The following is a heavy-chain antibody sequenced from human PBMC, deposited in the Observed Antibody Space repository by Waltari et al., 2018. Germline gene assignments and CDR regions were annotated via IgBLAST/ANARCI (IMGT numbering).Heavy chain of an antibody. CDR3: ARSKYHAYFDY. CDR2: IYSGGTT. D-gene: IGHD1-26*01. Sequence: EVQLVESGGGWIQPGLSLRLSSAASGFTVSTNYMSWVRRAQGRGLELVSLIYSGGTTYYADSVTGRFTISRDNSKTTLYLQMPCLRAEDTAVYYCARSKYHAYFDYWAQGTLVTVSS. CDR1: GFTVSTNY. V-gene: IGHV3-53*01. J-gene: IGHJ4*01.